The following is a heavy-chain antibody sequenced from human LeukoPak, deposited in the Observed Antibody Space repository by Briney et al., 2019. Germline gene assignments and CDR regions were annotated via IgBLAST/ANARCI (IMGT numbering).Heavy chain of an antibody. CDR1: GLNFDDYG. CDR3: ARSSPYYYDSSGYYYYFDY. D-gene: IGHD3-22*01. J-gene: IGHJ4*02. CDR2: INWNGGST. Sequence: VGSLRLSCAASGLNFDDYGMSWVRQAPGKGLEWVSGINWNGGSTGYADSVKGRFTISRDNAKNSLYLQMNSPRAEDTALYYCARSSPYYYDSSGYYYYFDYWGQGALVTVSS. V-gene: IGHV3-20*04.